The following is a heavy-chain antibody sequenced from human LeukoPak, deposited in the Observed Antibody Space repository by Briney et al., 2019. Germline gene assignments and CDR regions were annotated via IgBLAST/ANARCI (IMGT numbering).Heavy chain of an antibody. CDR3: ARRDRYYYGSGSYFGAFDI. J-gene: IGHJ3*02. CDR2: INPSGGST. Sequence: ASVKVSCKASGYTFTSYYMHWVRQAPGQGLEWMGIINPSGGSTSYAQKFQGRVTMTRDMSTSTVYMELSSLRSEDTAVYYCARRDRYYYGSGSYFGAFDIWGQGTMVTVSS. V-gene: IGHV1-46*01. D-gene: IGHD3-10*01. CDR1: GYTFTSYY.